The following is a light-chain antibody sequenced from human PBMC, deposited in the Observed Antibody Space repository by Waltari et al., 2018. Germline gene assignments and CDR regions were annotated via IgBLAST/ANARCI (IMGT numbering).Light chain of an antibody. J-gene: IGLJ2*01. CDR3: SSYAGADTVV. V-gene: IGLV2-8*01. CDR2: EVN. Sequence: QSALTQPPSASGSPGQSVIISCTGTSSVVGGYNYVSWYQQYPDKAPKLMIYEVNKRPSGVPDRFSGSKSGNTASLTVSGLQAEDEADYYCSSYAGADTVVFGGGTKLTVL. CDR1: SSVVGGYNY.